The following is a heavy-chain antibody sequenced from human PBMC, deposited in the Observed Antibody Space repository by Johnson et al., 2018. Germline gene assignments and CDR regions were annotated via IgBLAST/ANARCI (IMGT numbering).Heavy chain of an antibody. CDR3: ARERRATGPTDNHYGMDV. Sequence: VQLVESGAEVKKPGSSVKVSCKASGGTFSSYAINWVRQAPGQGLEWMGGVIPLFGTVNYAQKFQGRLTNTADESTSTAYMELSSLRSEDTAVYYGARERRATGPTDNHYGMDVWGQGTTVTVSS. CDR1: GGTFSSYA. J-gene: IGHJ6*02. CDR2: VIPLFGTV. D-gene: IGHD4-17*01. V-gene: IGHV1-69*01.